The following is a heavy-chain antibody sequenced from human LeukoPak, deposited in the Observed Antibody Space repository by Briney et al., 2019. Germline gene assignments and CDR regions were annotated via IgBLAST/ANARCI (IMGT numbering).Heavy chain of an antibody. J-gene: IGHJ3*02. CDR1: GFTFSSYE. CDR3: ARDQYSSGLDAFDI. D-gene: IGHD6-19*01. V-gene: IGHV3-48*03. CDR2: ISSSGSTK. Sequence: GGSLRLSCAASGFTFSSYEMNWVRQAPGKGLEWVSYISSSGSTKYYADSVKGRFTISRDSAKNSLYLQMNSLRAEDTAVYYCARDQYSSGLDAFDIWGQGTMVTVSS.